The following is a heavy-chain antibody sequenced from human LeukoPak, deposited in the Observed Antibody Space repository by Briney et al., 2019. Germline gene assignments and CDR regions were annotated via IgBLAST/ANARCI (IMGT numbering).Heavy chain of an antibody. CDR2: INPNSGGT. D-gene: IGHD3-10*01. CDR3: ASLYYGSGSSFDY. J-gene: IGHJ4*02. V-gene: IGHV1-2*02. Sequence: ASVKVSCKASGYTFTGYYMHWVRQAPGQGLEWMGWINPNSGGTNYAQKFQGRVTMTRDTSISTACMELSRLRSDDTAVYYCASLYYGSGSSFDYWGQGTLVTVSS. CDR1: GYTFTGYY.